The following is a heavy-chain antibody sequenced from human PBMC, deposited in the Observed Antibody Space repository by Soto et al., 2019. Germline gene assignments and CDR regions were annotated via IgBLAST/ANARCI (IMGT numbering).Heavy chain of an antibody. CDR3: ARGDSTDCSNGVCSFFYNHDMDV. Sequence: ASVKVSCKASGYTFTSYGVSWVRQAPGQGLEWLGRINPKSGGTSTAQKFQGWVTMTTDTSISTASMELTRLTSDDTATYYCARGDSTDCSNGVCSFFYNHDMDVWGQGTTVTVSS. J-gene: IGHJ6*02. CDR1: GYTFTSYG. D-gene: IGHD2-8*01. V-gene: IGHV1-2*04. CDR2: INPKSGGT.